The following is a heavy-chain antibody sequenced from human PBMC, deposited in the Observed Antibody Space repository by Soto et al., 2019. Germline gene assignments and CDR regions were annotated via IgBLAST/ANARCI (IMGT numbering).Heavy chain of an antibody. CDR1: GGSISSYY. Sequence: SETLSLTCPVSGGSISSYYWRWIRQPPGKGLERIGYIYYSGSTNYNPSLKSRVTISVDTSKNQFSLKLSSVTAADTAVYYCARGGGDIVVVPAARGLHYYYYGMDVWGQGTTVTVS. CDR3: ARGGGDIVVVPAARGLHYYYYGMDV. J-gene: IGHJ6*02. V-gene: IGHV4-59*01. D-gene: IGHD2-2*01. CDR2: IYYSGST.